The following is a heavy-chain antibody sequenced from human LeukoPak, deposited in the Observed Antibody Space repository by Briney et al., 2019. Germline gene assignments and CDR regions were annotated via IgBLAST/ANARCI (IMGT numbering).Heavy chain of an antibody. V-gene: IGHV4-39*07. D-gene: IGHD6-19*01. CDR1: GGSISSSSYY. J-gene: IGHJ5*02. CDR3: AREEQQWLVQNFNWFDP. Sequence: PSETLSLTCTVSGGSISSSSYYWGWIRQPPGKGLEWIGSIYYSGSTYYNPSLKSRVTISVDTSKNQFSLKLSSVTAADTAVYYCAREEQQWLVQNFNWFDPWGQGTLVTVSS. CDR2: IYYSGST.